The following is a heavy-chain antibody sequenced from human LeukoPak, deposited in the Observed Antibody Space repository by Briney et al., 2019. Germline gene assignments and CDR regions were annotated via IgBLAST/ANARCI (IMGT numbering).Heavy chain of an antibody. D-gene: IGHD4-17*01. CDR3: ASRSPDYGDPYY. CDR1: GGSISSGGYS. V-gene: IGHV4-31*11. CDR2: IYYSGST. J-gene: IGHJ4*02. Sequence: PSETLSLTCAVSGGSISSGGYSWSWIRQHPGKGLEWIGYIYYSGSTYYNPSLKSRVTISVDTSKNQFSLKLSSVTAADTAVYYCASRSPDYGDPYYWGQGTLVTVSS.